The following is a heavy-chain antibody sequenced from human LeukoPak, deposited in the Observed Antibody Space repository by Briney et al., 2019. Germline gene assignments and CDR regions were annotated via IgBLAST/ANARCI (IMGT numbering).Heavy chain of an antibody. CDR3: ARLIKLELRGDYYYYMDV. D-gene: IGHD1-7*01. V-gene: IGHV1-18*01. CDR1: GYTFTSYG. J-gene: IGHJ6*03. Sequence: ASVKVSCKASGYTFTSYGISWVRQAPGQGLEWMGWISAYNGNTNYTQKLQGRVTMTTDTSTSTAYMELRSLRSDDTAVYYCARLIKLELRGDYYYYMDVWGKGTTVTVSS. CDR2: ISAYNGNT.